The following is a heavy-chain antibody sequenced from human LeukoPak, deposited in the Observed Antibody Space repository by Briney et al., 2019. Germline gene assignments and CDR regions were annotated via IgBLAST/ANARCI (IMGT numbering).Heavy chain of an antibody. V-gene: IGHV1-2*02. D-gene: IGHD3-22*01. CDR1: GYTFTGYY. Sequence: ASVKVSCKASGYTFTGYYMHWVRQAPGQGLEWMGWINPNSGGTNYAQKFQGRVTMTRDTSISTANMDLSRLRSDDTAVYYCAGATYYYDSSGYYPLDYWGQGTLVTVSS. CDR2: INPNSGGT. J-gene: IGHJ4*02. CDR3: AGATYYYDSSGYYPLDY.